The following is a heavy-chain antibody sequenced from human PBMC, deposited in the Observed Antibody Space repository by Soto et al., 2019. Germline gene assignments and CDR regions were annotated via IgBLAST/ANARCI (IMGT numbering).Heavy chain of an antibody. V-gene: IGHV3-23*01. CDR3: GKERRGSGWSVCNF. D-gene: IGHD6-19*01. J-gene: IGHJ4*02. CDR1: GFTFRDYA. Sequence: LRLSCAASGFTFRDYAMNWVRQVPGKGLEWVSDISGNGNDARYADSVKGRFSISRDNSRNTLYLHLNRLRVDDTAVYYCGKERRGSGWSVCNFWGQGTLVTVSS. CDR2: ISGNGNDA.